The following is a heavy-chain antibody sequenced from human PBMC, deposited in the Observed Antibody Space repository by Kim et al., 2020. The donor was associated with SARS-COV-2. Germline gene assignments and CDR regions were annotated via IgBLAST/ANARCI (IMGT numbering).Heavy chain of an antibody. J-gene: IGHJ4*02. Sequence: YADSVRGRFTISRDNSTHTLYLQMNSLSAEDTAVYYCARDPSEELLSFDYWGQGTLVTVSS. CDR3: ARDPSEELLSFDY. V-gene: IGHV3-33*01. D-gene: IGHD1-26*01.